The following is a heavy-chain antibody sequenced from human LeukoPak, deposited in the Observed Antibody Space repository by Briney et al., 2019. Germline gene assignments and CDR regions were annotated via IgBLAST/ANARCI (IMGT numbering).Heavy chain of an antibody. D-gene: IGHD6-13*01. CDR1: GFIFSNAW. J-gene: IGHJ4*02. V-gene: IGHV3-15*01. CDR3: TTDAGYSSSPGEDY. Sequence: GGSLRLSCAASGFIFSNAWMSWVRQAPGKGLEWVGRIKSKTDGGTTDYAAPVKGRFTISRDDSKNTLYLQMNSLKTEDTAVYYCTTDAGYSSSPGEDYWGQGTLVTVSS. CDR2: IKSKTDGGTT.